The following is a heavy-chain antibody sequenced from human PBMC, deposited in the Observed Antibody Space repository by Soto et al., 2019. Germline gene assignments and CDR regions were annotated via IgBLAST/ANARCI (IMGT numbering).Heavy chain of an antibody. Sequence: HPGGSLRLSCVGSGFTFSMFAMSWVRQAPGKGLEWISSISGSGGSTYYADSVKGRFTVSRDNSKTTVFLQMNSLRTEDTAVYFCAKERNFWSGTAGFDSWGQGSPVTVS. CDR2: ISGSGGST. CDR1: GFTFSMFA. D-gene: IGHD3-3*01. CDR3: AKERNFWSGTAGFDS. V-gene: IGHV3-23*01. J-gene: IGHJ5*01.